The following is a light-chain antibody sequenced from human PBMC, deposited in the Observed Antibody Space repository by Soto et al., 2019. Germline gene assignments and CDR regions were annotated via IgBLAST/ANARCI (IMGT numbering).Light chain of an antibody. CDR1: SGDVGNYDL. J-gene: IGLJ3*02. V-gene: IGLV2-23*02. Sequence: QSALTQPASGSGSPGQAITISCSGSSGDVGNYDLVSWYQQIPGKAPQLMIFEVSRRPSRVSDRFSGSKSGNTASLTISGLQAEDEGDFYCCSYAGNGAWVFGGGTKLTVL. CDR3: CSYAGNGAWV. CDR2: EVS.